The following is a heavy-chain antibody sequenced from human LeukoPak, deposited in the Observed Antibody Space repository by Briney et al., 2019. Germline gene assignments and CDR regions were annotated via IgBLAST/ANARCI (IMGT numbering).Heavy chain of an antibody. CDR2: IRSDGGYT. Sequence: GGSLRLSCAASGFTFSNYWMHWVRQAPGKGLVWVSRIRSDGGYTSYADSVKGRFTISRDNAKNSLYLQMNSLRAEDTAVYYCARANPRDYYYGMDVWGQGTTVTVSS. J-gene: IGHJ6*02. CDR1: GFTFSNYW. CDR3: ARANPRDYYYGMDV. V-gene: IGHV3-74*01. D-gene: IGHD1-14*01.